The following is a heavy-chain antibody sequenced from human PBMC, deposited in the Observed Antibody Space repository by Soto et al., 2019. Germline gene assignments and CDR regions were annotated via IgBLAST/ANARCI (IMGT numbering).Heavy chain of an antibody. V-gene: IGHV3-15*01. Sequence: PGGSLRLSCAASGFTFSNAWMSWVRQAPGKGLEWVGRIKSKTDGGTTDYAAPVKGRFTVSRDDSKNTLYLQMNSLKSEDTAVFYCPPPRGVAAAGFVGFAPWGQGTLVTVSS. D-gene: IGHD6-13*01. CDR3: PPPRGVAAAGFVGFAP. CDR2: IKSKTDGGTT. CDR1: GFTFSNAW. J-gene: IGHJ5*02.